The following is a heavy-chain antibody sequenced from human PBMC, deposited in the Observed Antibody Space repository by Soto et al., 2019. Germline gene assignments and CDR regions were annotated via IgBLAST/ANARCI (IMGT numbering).Heavy chain of an antibody. Sequence: PGESLKISCEGSGYTFTFYWIAWVRQMPGKGLEWMGIIYPGDSDTRYSPSFQGQVTISADKSISTAYLQWSSLKASDTAVYYCARGGQDFWSGPFDYWGQGALVTVSS. D-gene: IGHD3-3*01. CDR1: GYTFTFYW. J-gene: IGHJ4*02. V-gene: IGHV5-51*01. CDR3: ARGGQDFWSGPFDY. CDR2: IYPGDSDT.